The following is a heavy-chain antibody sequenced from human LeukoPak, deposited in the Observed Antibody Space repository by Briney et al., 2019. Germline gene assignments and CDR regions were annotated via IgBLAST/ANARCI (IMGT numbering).Heavy chain of an antibody. D-gene: IGHD3-3*01. CDR2: IYYSGST. CDR3: ARHPYYDFWSGYFTFDY. V-gene: IGHV4-59*01. J-gene: IGHJ4*02. CDR1: GGSISSYY. Sequence: SETLSLTCTVSGGSISSYYWSWIRQPPGKGPEWIGYIYYSGSTNYNPSLKSRVTISVDTSKNQFSLKLSSVTAADTAVYYCARHPYYDFWSGYFTFDYWGQGTLVTVSS.